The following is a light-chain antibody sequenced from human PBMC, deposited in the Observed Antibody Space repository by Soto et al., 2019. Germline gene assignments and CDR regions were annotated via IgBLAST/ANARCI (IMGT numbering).Light chain of an antibody. J-gene: IGLJ2*01. CDR3: QSYDSSLSGNVV. V-gene: IGLV1-40*01. CDR1: SSNIGAGYD. Sequence: QSVLTQPPSVSGAPGQRVTISCTGSSSNIGAGYDVHWYQKLPGTAPKLLIYGNSNRPSGVPDRVSGSKSGTSASLAITGLQAEDEADYDCQSYDSSLSGNVVFGGGTKLTVL. CDR2: GNS.